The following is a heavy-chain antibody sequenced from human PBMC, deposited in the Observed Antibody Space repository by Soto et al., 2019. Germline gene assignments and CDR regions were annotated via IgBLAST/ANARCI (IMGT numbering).Heavy chain of an antibody. CDR1: GGSISSSSYY. CDR3: ARDPGGAWGYYGMDV. V-gene: IGHV4-39*07. CDR2: IYHSGST. Sequence: SETLSLTCTVSGGSISSSSYYWGWIRQPPGKGLEWIGSIYHSGSTYYNPSLKSRVTISVDRSKNQFSLKLSSVTAADTAVYYCARDPGGAWGYYGMDVWGQGTTVTVSS. J-gene: IGHJ6*02. D-gene: IGHD3-16*01.